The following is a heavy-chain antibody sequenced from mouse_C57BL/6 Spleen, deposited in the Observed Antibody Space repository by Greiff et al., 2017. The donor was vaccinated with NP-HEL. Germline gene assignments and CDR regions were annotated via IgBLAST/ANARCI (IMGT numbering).Heavy chain of an antibody. CDR2: INPNNGGT. J-gene: IGHJ4*01. Sequence: EVQLQQSGPELVKPGASVKIPCEASGYTFTDYNMDWVKQSHGKSLEWIGDINPNNGGTIYNQKFKGKATLTVDKSSSTAYMELRSLTSEDTAVYYCARRVNYYGGYYYAMDYWGQGTSVTVSS. CDR3: ARRVNYYGGYYYAMDY. CDR1: GYTFTDYN. D-gene: IGHD1-1*01. V-gene: IGHV1-18*01.